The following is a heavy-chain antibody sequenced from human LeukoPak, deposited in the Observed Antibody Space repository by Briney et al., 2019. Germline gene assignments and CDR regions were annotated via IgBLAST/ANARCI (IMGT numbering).Heavy chain of an antibody. Sequence: SETLSLTCTVSGGSISSYYWSWIRQPPGKGLEWIGYIYYSGSTNYNPSLKSRVTISVDTSKNQFSLKLSSVTAADTAVYYCARDARVAANYYFDSWGQGTLVTVSS. CDR2: IYYSGST. J-gene: IGHJ4*02. CDR3: ARDARVAANYYFDS. D-gene: IGHD5-12*01. V-gene: IGHV4-59*01. CDR1: GGSISSYY.